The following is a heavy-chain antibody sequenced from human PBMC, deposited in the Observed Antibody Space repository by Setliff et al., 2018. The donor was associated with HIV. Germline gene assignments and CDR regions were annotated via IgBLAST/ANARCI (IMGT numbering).Heavy chain of an antibody. D-gene: IGHD3-22*01. CDR1: GGTFSRHT. CDR3: ARYNYYDISGAIGY. Sequence: TVKVSCKSSGGTFSRHTISWVRQAPGQGLEWMGGIIPIFGTTNYAQNFQDRVSITADASTTTAYMELSSLRSEDTAVYYCARYNYYDISGAIGYWGQGTLVTVTS. V-gene: IGHV1-69*01. J-gene: IGHJ1*01. CDR2: IIPIFGTT.